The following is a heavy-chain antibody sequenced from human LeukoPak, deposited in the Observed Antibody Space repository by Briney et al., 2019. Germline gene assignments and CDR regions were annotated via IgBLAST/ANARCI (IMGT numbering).Heavy chain of an antibody. V-gene: IGHV1-18*04. Sequence: ASVKVSCKASGYTFTSYGISWVRQAPGQGLEWTGWISAYNGNTNYAQKLQGRVSMTTDTSTSTAYMGLRSLRSDDTAVYYCAREYRPAAATGYNWFDPWGQGTLVTVSS. D-gene: IGHD2-2*01. J-gene: IGHJ5*02. CDR2: ISAYNGNT. CDR3: AREYRPAAATGYNWFDP. CDR1: GYTFTSYG.